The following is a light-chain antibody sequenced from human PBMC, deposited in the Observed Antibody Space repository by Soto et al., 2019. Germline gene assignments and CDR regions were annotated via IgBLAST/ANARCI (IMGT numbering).Light chain of an antibody. Sequence: EILMTQSPSTLSVSPGERATLSCRASQNVGNNLVWYQQKPGQAPRLLIYGASTRAAGIPDRFSGSGSGTEFILTISGLQYDDFAVYYCQQFNNWHPWTFGQGTKVDIK. CDR2: GAS. CDR3: QQFNNWHPWT. CDR1: QNVGNN. J-gene: IGKJ1*01. V-gene: IGKV3-15*01.